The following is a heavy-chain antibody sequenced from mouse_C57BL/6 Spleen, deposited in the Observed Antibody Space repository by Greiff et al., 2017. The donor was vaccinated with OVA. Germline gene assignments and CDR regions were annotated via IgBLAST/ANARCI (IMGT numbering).Heavy chain of an antibody. V-gene: IGHV14-1*01. D-gene: IGHD2-3*01. CDR1: GFNIKDYY. J-gene: IGHJ3*01. CDR2: IDPEDGDT. Sequence: VQLQQSGAELVRPGASVKLSCTASGFNIKDYYMHWVKQRPEQGLEWIGRIDPEDGDTEYAPKFQGKATLTADTASNTAYLQLRSLTSEDTAVYYCTTGWLGAWFAYWGQGTLVTVSA. CDR3: TTGWLGAWFAY.